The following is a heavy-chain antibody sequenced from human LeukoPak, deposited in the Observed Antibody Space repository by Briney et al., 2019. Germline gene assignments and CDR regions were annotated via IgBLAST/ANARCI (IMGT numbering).Heavy chain of an antibody. CDR3: ARVGSATSGYHSFDY. V-gene: IGHV1-2*06. CDR1: GYTFTGYY. D-gene: IGHD3-22*01. Sequence: ASVKVSCKASGYTFTGYYMHWVRQAPGQGLEWMGRINPNSGGTNYAQKFKGRVTMTRDTSISTAYMELSRLRSDDTAVYYCARVGSATSGYHSFDYWGQGTLVTVSS. J-gene: IGHJ4*02. CDR2: INPNSGGT.